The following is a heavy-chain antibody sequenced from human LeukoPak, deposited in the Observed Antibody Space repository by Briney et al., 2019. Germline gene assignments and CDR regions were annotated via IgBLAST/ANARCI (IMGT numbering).Heavy chain of an antibody. V-gene: IGHV3-48*04. J-gene: IGHJ3*02. D-gene: IGHD4-17*01. Sequence: GGSLRLSCAASGFTFSSYSMNWVRQAPGKGLEWVSYISSSSSTIYYADSVKGRFTISRDNAKNSLYLQMNSLRAEDTAVYYCARVSTVTTLDDAFDIWGQGTMVTVSS. CDR3: ARVSTVTTLDDAFDI. CDR1: GFTFSSYS. CDR2: ISSSSSTI.